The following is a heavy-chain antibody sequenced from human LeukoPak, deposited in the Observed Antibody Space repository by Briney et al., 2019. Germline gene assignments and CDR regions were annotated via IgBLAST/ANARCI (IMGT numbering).Heavy chain of an antibody. CDR1: GFTFSSYA. D-gene: IGHD3-3*01. Sequence: GGSLRLSCAASGFTFSSYAMSWVRQAPGKGLEWVSSISSSSSYIYYADSVKGRFTISRDNAKNSLYLQMNSLRAEDTAVYYCATPEGVVSGWGQGTLVTVSS. J-gene: IGHJ4*02. V-gene: IGHV3-21*01. CDR3: ATPEGVVSG. CDR2: ISSSSSYI.